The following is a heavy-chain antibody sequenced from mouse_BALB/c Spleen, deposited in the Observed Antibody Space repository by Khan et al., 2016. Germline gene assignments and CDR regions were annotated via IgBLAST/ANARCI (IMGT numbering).Heavy chain of an antibody. Sequence: VQLQQSGAELVKPGASVKLSCTASGYNIKGTYVHWVKQRPEQGLEWIGRIDPANGNAEYDQKFQGKATITADTSSNTAYLQLSSLTSEDTAVYYCARSGAVPHLDYWGQGTTLTVSP. CDR2: IDPANGNA. D-gene: IGHD3-2*02. CDR3: ARSGAVPHLDY. J-gene: IGHJ2*01. CDR1: GYNIKGTY. V-gene: IGHV14-3*02.